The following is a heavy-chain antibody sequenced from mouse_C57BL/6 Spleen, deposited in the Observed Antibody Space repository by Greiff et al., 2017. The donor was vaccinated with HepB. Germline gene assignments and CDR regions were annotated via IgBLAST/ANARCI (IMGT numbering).Heavy chain of an antibody. CDR2: IDPSDSYT. CDR1: GYTFTSYW. D-gene: IGHD1-3*01. CDR3: ARALTFDYAMDY. V-gene: IGHV1-69*01. J-gene: IGHJ4*01. Sequence: QVQLQQPGAELVMPGASVKLSCKASGYTFTSYWMHWVKQRPGQGLEWIGEIDPSDSYTNYNQKFKGKSTLTVDKSSSTAYMQLSSLTSEDSAVYYCARALTFDYAMDYWGQGTSVTVSS.